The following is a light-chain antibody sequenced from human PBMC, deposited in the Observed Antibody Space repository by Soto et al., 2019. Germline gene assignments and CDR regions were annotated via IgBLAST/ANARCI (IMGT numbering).Light chain of an antibody. CDR3: QQYNSYSWT. J-gene: IGKJ1*01. CDR1: QSISSW. V-gene: IGKV1-5*03. Sequence: DIQMTQSPSTLSASVGDRVTITCRASQSISSWLAWYQQKPGKAPKLLIYKASSLESGVPSRFSGNRSGTEFTLTISSLQPDDFATYYCQQYNSYSWTFGQGTKVDIK. CDR2: KAS.